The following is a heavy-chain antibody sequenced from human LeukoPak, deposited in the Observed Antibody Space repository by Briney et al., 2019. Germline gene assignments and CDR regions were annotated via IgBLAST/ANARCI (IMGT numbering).Heavy chain of an antibody. V-gene: IGHV1-18*01. Sequence: ASVKVSCKASGGTFSSYAISWVRQAPGQGLEWMGWISAYNGNTNYAQKLQGRVTMTTDTSTSTAYMELRSLRSDDTAVYYCARGKRSGSYDYWGQGTLVTVSS. J-gene: IGHJ4*02. CDR1: GGTFSSYA. D-gene: IGHD3-10*01. CDR3: ARGKRSGSYDY. CDR2: ISAYNGNT.